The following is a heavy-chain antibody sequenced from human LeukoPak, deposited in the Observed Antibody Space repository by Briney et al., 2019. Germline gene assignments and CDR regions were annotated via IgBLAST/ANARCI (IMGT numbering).Heavy chain of an antibody. CDR1: GGSISSCY. J-gene: IGHJ4*02. CDR3: ARATYSSGWGTSDY. Sequence: SETLSLTCTVSGGSISSCYWSWIRQPPGKGLERIGYIYYSGSTNYNPSLQSRVTISVDTSKNQFSLKLSSVTAADTAVYYCARATYSSGWGTSDYWGQGTLVTVSS. D-gene: IGHD6-19*01. CDR2: IYYSGST. V-gene: IGHV4-59*01.